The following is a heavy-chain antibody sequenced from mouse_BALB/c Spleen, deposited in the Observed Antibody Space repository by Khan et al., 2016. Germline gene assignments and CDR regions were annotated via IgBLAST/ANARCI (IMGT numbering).Heavy chain of an antibody. CDR2: INYSGST. J-gene: IGHJ2*01. CDR1: GDSITSGY. V-gene: IGHV3-8*02. CDR3: VSYLLSYFDY. D-gene: IGHD2-1*01. Sequence: EVKLLESGPSLVKPSQTLSLTCSVTGDSITSGYWNWIRKFPGNKLEYMGYINYSGSTYYNPSLKSRISITRDTSKNQYYLQLNSVTSEDKATYYCVSYLLSYFDYWGQGTTLTVSS.